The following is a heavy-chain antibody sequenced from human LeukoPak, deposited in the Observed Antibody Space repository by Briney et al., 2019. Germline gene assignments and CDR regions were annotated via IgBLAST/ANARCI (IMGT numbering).Heavy chain of an antibody. Sequence: PGGSLRPSCAASGFTFSSYAMSWVRQAPGKGLEWVSAISGSGGSTYYADSVKGRFTISRDNSKNTLYLQMNSLRAEDTAVYYCAKVGDRITMVRGVLTASFDYWGQGTLVTVSS. CDR1: GFTFSSYA. CDR3: AKVGDRITMVRGVLTASFDY. D-gene: IGHD3-10*01. J-gene: IGHJ4*02. V-gene: IGHV3-23*01. CDR2: ISGSGGST.